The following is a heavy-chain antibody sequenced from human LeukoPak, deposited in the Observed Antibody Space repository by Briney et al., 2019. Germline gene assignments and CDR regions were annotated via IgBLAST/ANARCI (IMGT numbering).Heavy chain of an antibody. Sequence: SETLSLTCTVSGGSISSSSYYWGWIRQPPGKGLEWIGSIYYSGSTYYNPSLKSRVTISVDTSKNQFSLKLSSVTAADTAVYYCARGSRAWDSSSWYDKHWGQGTLVTVSS. D-gene: IGHD6-13*01. CDR2: IYYSGST. CDR1: GGSISSSSYY. J-gene: IGHJ1*01. CDR3: ARGSRAWDSSSWYDKH. V-gene: IGHV4-39*07.